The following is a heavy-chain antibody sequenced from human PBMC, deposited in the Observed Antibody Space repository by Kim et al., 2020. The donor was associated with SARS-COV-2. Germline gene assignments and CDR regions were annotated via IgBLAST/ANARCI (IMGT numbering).Heavy chain of an antibody. CDR1: GGSISSSSYY. Sequence: SETLSLTCTVSGGSISSSSYYWGWIRQPPGKGLEWIGSIYYSGSTYYNPSLKSRVTISVDTSKNQFSLKLSSVTAADTAVYYCARMVRGVQIDYWGQGTLVTVSS. V-gene: IGHV4-39*01. CDR3: ARMVRGVQIDY. D-gene: IGHD3-10*01. CDR2: IYYSGST. J-gene: IGHJ4*02.